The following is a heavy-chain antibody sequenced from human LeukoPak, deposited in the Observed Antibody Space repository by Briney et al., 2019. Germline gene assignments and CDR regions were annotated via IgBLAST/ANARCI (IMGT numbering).Heavy chain of an antibody. J-gene: IGHJ3*02. CDR3: AREEDIVVVPAAFDI. Sequence: ASVKVSRKASVYTFTGYYMHWVRQAPGQGLEWMGWINPNSGGTNYAQKFQGRVTMTRDTSISTAYMELSRLRSDDTAVYYCAREEDIVVVPAAFDIWGQGTMVTVSS. CDR1: VYTFTGYY. CDR2: INPNSGGT. V-gene: IGHV1-2*02. D-gene: IGHD2-2*01.